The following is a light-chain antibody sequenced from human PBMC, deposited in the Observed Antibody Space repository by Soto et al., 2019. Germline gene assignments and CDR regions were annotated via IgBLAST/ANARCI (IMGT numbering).Light chain of an antibody. CDR2: GAS. V-gene: IGKV3-20*01. Sequence: EIVLTQSPGTLSLSPGERATLSCRASQSVSSSYLAWYQQKLGQAPRLLIYGASSRATGIPDRFNGSGSVTDFTLTISGLEPEDFAVYYCQQYGSSPQTFGQGTELEIK. J-gene: IGKJ2*01. CDR3: QQYGSSPQT. CDR1: QSVSSSY.